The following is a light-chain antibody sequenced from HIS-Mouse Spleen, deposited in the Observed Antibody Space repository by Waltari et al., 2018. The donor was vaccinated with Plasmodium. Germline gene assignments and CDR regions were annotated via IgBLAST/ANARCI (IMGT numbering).Light chain of an antibody. J-gene: IGLJ3*02. V-gene: IGLV2-11*01. Sequence: QSALTQPRSVSGSPGQSVPIPCTGPSSDVGGSNPVSWYQQHPAKAPKLMIYDVSKRPSGVPDRFSGSKSGNTASLTISGLQAEDEADYYCCSYAGSYTWVFGGGTKLTVL. CDR2: DVS. CDR1: SSDVGGSNP. CDR3: CSYAGSYTWV.